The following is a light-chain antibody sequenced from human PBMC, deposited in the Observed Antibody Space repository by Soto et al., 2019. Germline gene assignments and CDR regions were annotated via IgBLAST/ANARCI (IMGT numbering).Light chain of an antibody. CDR2: AAS. Sequence: DIQMTQSPSSLSASVGDRVTITCRASQSIINYLNWYQQKPGKAPKLLIYAASSLQSGVPSRFSGSGSWTDFNLTIRSLQPEDLATSDGQKSDSTPWTFGQGTKVEIK. V-gene: IGKV1-39*01. CDR3: QKSDSTPWT. J-gene: IGKJ1*01. CDR1: QSIINY.